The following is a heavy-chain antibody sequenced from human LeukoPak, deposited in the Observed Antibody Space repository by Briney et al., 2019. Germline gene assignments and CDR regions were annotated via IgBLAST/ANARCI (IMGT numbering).Heavy chain of an antibody. Sequence: PGGSLRLSSAASGFTFDDYTMHWVRQAPGKGLEWVSLISWDGGSTYYADSVKGRFTISRDNSKNTLYLQMNSLRAEDTAVYYCARGPSGYHNTGGQGTLVTVSS. J-gene: IGHJ4*02. CDR2: ISWDGGST. CDR1: GFTFDDYT. D-gene: IGHD5-12*01. CDR3: ARGPSGYHNT. V-gene: IGHV3-43*01.